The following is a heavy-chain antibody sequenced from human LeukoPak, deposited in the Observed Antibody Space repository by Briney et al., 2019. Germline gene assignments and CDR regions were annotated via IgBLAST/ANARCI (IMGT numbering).Heavy chain of an antibody. J-gene: IGHJ6*03. V-gene: IGHV3-30*03. Sequence: GGSLRLSCAASGFTFSSYSMNWVRQAPGKGLEWVAAISSDGVEKHYADSVKGRFTISRDNSKSTLYLQMNSLRAEDTALYYCAREGHYDILTGYSPVEYYFYYMDVWGKGTTVTVSS. CDR3: AREGHYDILTGYSPVEYYFYYMDV. D-gene: IGHD3-9*01. CDR2: ISSDGVEK. CDR1: GFTFSSYS.